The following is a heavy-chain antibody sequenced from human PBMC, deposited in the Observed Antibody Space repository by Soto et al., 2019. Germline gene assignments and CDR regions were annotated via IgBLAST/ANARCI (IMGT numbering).Heavy chain of an antibody. CDR3: AKASLTIKYCSSTSCYFDP. D-gene: IGHD2-2*01. CDR1: GFTFDDYA. CDR2: ISWNSGSI. Sequence: EVQLVESGGGLVQPGRSLRLSCAASGFTFDDYAMHWVRQARGKGLEWVSGISWNSGSIGYADSVKGRFTISRDNAKNSLYLQMNSLRAEDTALYYCAKASLTIKYCSSTSCYFDPWGQGTLVTVSS. V-gene: IGHV3-9*01. J-gene: IGHJ5*02.